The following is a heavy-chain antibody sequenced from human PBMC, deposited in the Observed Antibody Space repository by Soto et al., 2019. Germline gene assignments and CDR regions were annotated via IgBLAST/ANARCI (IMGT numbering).Heavy chain of an antibody. CDR1: GFSFSSAW. J-gene: IGHJ4*02. CDR3: TTARFYSPVDH. Sequence: PVGSLRLSCAASGFSFSSAWMSWVRQTPEKGLEWVGRIKSKSDGGTTDYAAPVKGRFTISRDDSENTLYLQMNSLKTEDTAVYYCTTARFYSPVDHCGQGTLVTVSS. V-gene: IGHV3-15*01. D-gene: IGHD4-4*01. CDR2: IKSKSDGGTT.